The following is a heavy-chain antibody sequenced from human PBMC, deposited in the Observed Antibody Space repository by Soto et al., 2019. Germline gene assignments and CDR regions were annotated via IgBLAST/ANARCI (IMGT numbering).Heavy chain of an antibody. CDR1: GGSISSGGYY. D-gene: IGHD4-4*01. J-gene: IGHJ6*02. CDR3: ARDIGIMTTVTNYYYYGMDV. Sequence: SSETLSLTCTVSGGSISSGGYYWSWIRQHPGKGLEWIGYIYYSGSTYYNPSLKSRVTISVDTSKNQFSLKLSSVTAADTAVYYCARDIGIMTTVTNYYYYGMDVWGQGTTVTVSS. V-gene: IGHV4-31*03. CDR2: IYYSGST.